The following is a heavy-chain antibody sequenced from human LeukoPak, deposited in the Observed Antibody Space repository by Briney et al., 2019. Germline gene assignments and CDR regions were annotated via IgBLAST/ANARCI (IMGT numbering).Heavy chain of an antibody. CDR1: GFTFTSYS. CDR2: ISSSSTTI. J-gene: IGHJ4*02. Sequence: PGGSLRLSCAASGFTFTSYSMNWVRQAPGKGLEWVSYISSSSTTIYYADSVKGRSTMSRDNAKNSLYLQMNSLRDEDTAVYYCAKGHYYGSGSLDYWGQGTLVTVSS. CDR3: AKGHYYGSGSLDY. V-gene: IGHV3-48*02. D-gene: IGHD3-10*01.